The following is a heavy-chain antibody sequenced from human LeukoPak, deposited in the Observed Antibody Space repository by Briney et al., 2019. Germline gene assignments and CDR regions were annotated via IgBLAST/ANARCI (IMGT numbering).Heavy chain of an antibody. V-gene: IGHV3-7*01. CDR2: IKEDGSEK. CDR3: ARDVWLPDY. D-gene: IGHD3-16*01. Sequence: GGSPRLSRAASGFTLNTYWMGWVPQIPGKGVEWVGNIKEDGSEKNYVDSVKGRFNISRDNDMNSLYLQMNGVRVEDTAVYYCARDVWLPDYWGQGTLVTVTS. CDR1: GFTLNTYW. J-gene: IGHJ4*02.